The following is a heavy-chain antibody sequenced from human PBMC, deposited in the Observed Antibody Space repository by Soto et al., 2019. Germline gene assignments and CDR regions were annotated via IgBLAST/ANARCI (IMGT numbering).Heavy chain of an antibody. CDR3: ARDRQKALVVVAATGGFDY. V-gene: IGHV3-30*04. Sequence: GGSLRLSCAVSGFTFSSYSMHWVRQDPDMGLEWVAFISFAGNNKYYADSVKGRFTISRDNSNNMLYLEMNSLRPDDTAVYYCARDRQKALVVVAATGGFDYWGQGTTVTVSS. CDR1: GFTFSSYS. J-gene: IGHJ4*02. D-gene: IGHD2-15*01. CDR2: ISFAGNNK.